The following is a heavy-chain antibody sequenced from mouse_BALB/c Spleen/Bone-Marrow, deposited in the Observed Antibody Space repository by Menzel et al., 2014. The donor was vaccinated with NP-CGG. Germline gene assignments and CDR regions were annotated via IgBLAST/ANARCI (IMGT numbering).Heavy chain of an antibody. D-gene: IGHD1-3*01. V-gene: IGHV14-3*02. CDR3: AKYNYELYFDV. CDR1: GFNIKDTY. CDR2: IDPANGNT. Sequence: EVQLQQSGAELVKPGASVKLSCTASGFNIKDTYIHWVKQRPEQGLEWIGRIDPANGNTKYDPKFQGKATITADTSSNSAYLQISSLTSEDTAVYYCAKYNYELYFDVWGAGTTVTVAS. J-gene: IGHJ1*01.